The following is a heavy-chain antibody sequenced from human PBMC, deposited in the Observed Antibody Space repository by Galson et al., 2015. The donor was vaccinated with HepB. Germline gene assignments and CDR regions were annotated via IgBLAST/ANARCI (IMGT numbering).Heavy chain of an antibody. V-gene: IGHV3-7*03. CDR1: GFTFSACW. D-gene: IGHD3-16*01. CDR3: AREVMIRTLAHKTPDY. Sequence: SLRLSCAASGFTFSACWMSWVRQVPGKGLEWVADVNLDGSEMYYADSVKGRFTISRDNAERSVSLHMYSLRAEETAVYYCAREVMIRTLAHKTPDYWGQGTLVTVSS. J-gene: IGHJ4*02. CDR2: VNLDGSEM.